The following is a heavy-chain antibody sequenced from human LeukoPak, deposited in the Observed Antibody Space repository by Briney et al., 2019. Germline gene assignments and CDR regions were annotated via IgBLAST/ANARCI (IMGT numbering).Heavy chain of an antibody. CDR3: ARSRFLNMSPLDY. CDR1: GGSFSDHY. V-gene: IGHV4-34*01. D-gene: IGHD2/OR15-2a*01. CDR2: INHSGST. J-gene: IGHJ4*02. Sequence: SETLSLTCDVYGGSFSDHYWNWIRQPPGKGLEWIGEINHSGSTNYKSSLKSRVTTSVDTSKNQFSLRLSSVTAADTAVYYCARSRFLNMSPLDYWGQGTLVTVSS.